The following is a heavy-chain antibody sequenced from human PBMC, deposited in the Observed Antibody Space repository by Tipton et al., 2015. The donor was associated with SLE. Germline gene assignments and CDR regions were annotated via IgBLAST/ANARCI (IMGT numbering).Heavy chain of an antibody. CDR1: GDSITSPF. CDR3: ARLSLGEEYFFDY. D-gene: IGHD3-10*01. V-gene: IGHV4-59*11. CDR2: IYHSGST. J-gene: IGHJ4*02. Sequence: TLSLTCNVSGDSITSPFWNWFRQPPGMGLEWIGYIYHSGSTNYNPSLKSRVTMSVATSKNQFSLKLSSVTAADTAVYYCARLSLGEEYFFDYWGQGTLVSVSS.